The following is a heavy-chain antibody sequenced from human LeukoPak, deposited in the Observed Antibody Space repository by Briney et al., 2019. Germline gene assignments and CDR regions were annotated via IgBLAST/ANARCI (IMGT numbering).Heavy chain of an antibody. CDR1: GFTFSSYA. Sequence: EGSLRLSCAASGFTFSSYAMSWVRQTPGKGLEWVSAISGSGGSTYYADSVKGRFTISRDNSKNTLFPQMDSLRAEDTAPYYCAKSVAIYFYYGLDVWGQGTTVTVSS. D-gene: IGHD3-3*01. J-gene: IGHJ6*02. CDR2: ISGSGGST. CDR3: AKSVAIYFYYGLDV. V-gene: IGHV3-23*01.